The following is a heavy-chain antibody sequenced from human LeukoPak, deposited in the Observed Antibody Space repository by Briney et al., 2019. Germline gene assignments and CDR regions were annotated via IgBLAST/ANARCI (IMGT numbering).Heavy chain of an antibody. J-gene: IGHJ4*02. CDR2: INHSGST. D-gene: IGHD3-3*01. V-gene: IGHV4-34*01. CDR1: GGSFSGYY. CDR3: ARVGWSGLEIN. Sequence: PSETLPLTCAVYGGSFSGYYWSWIRQPPGKGLEWIGEINHSGSTNYNPSLKSRVTISVDTSKNQFSLKLSSVTAADTAVYYCARVGWSGLEINWGQGTLVTVSS.